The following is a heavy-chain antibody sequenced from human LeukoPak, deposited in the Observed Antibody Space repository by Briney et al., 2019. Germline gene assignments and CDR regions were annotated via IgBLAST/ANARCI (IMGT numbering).Heavy chain of an antibody. D-gene: IGHD6-19*01. CDR2: IYYSGST. CDR3: ASPAVAGIRGTYYYYYGMDV. J-gene: IGHJ6*04. V-gene: IGHV4-59*12. CDR1: GGSISSYY. Sequence: SETLSLTCTVSGGSISSYYWSWIRQPPGKGLEWIGYIYYSGSTNYNPSLKSRVTISVDTSKNQFSLKLSSVTAADTAVYYCASPAVAGIRGTYYYYYGMDVWGKGTTVTVSS.